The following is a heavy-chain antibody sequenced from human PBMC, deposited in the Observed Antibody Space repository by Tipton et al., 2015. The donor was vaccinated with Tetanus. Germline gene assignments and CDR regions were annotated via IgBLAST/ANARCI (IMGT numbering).Heavy chain of an antibody. D-gene: IGHD3-3*01. J-gene: IGHJ4*02. V-gene: IGHV4-39*01. Sequence: TLSLTCTVSGGSVSSGSYYWSWVRQPPGKGLEWIGSVYNSGGTYYNPSLKSRVTISVDTSKNQFSLKLSSVTAADTAVYYCARIYDFWSGYYSDHWGQGTLVTVSS. CDR2: VYNSGGT. CDR3: ARIYDFWSGYYSDH. CDR1: GGSVSSGSYY.